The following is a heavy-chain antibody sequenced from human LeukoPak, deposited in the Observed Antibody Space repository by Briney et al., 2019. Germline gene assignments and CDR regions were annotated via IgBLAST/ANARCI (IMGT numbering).Heavy chain of an antibody. CDR2: IYYSGST. V-gene: IGHV4-59*01. Sequence: KPSETLSLTCTVSGGSISCYYWSWIRQPPGKGLEWVGYIYYSGSTNYKPSLKSRVTISVDTSKNQFSLKLSSVTAADTAVYYCARGSYTAMVKRYDYYGMDVWGQGTTVTVPS. D-gene: IGHD5-18*01. CDR1: GGSISCYY. J-gene: IGHJ6*02. CDR3: ARGSYTAMVKRYDYYGMDV.